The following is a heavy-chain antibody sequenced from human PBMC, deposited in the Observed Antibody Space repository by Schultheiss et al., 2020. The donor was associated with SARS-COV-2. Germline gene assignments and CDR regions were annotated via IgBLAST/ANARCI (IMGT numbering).Heavy chain of an antibody. V-gene: IGHV3-30*14. J-gene: IGHJ4*02. Sequence: GGSLRLSCAASGFTFSSYAMHWVRQAPGKGLEWVAVISYDGSNKYYADSVKGRFTIPRDTSKNTLYLQMNSLRAEDTAVYYCARVPRYWGQGTLVTVSS. CDR1: GFTFSSYA. CDR3: ARVPRY. CDR2: ISYDGSNK.